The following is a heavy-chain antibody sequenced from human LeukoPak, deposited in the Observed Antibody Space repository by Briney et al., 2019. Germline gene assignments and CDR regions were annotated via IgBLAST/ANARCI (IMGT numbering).Heavy chain of an antibody. J-gene: IGHJ4*02. CDR3: AKEYYDSSAPGNDY. Sequence: GGSLRLSCAASGFTFSNYAMSWVRQAPGRGLGWVSAISGSGGSTYYADSVKGRFTISRDNSKNTLYLQMNSLRAEDTAVYYCAKEYYDSSAPGNDYWGQGTLVTVSS. V-gene: IGHV3-23*01. CDR1: GFTFSNYA. D-gene: IGHD3-22*01. CDR2: ISGSGGST.